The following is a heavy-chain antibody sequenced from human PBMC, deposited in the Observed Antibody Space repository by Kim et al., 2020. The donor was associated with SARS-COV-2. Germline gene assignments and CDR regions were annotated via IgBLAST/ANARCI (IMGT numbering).Heavy chain of an antibody. CDR3: AKGPGDY. CDR1: GFTFDDYA. CDR2: ISWNSGSI. J-gene: IGHJ4*02. V-gene: IGHV3-9*01. Sequence: GGSLRLSCAASGFTFDDYAMHWVRQAPGKGLEWVSGISWNSGSIGYADSVKGRFTISRDNAKNSLYLQMNSLRAEDTALYYCAKGPGDYWGQGTLVTVSS.